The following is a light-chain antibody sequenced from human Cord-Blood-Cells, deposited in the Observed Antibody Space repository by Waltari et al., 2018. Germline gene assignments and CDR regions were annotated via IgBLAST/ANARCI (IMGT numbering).Light chain of an antibody. CDR3: QQSYSTPFT. Sequence: GDRVTITCRASQSISSYLNWYQQKPGKAPKLLIYAASSLQSGVPSRFSGSGSGTDFTLTISSLQPEDFATDYCQQSYSTPFTFGPGTKVDIK. J-gene: IGKJ3*01. V-gene: IGKV1-39*01. CDR2: AAS. CDR1: QSISSY.